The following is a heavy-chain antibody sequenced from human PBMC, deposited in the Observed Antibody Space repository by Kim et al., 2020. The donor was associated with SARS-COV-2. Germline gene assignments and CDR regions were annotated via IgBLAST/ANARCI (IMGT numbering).Heavy chain of an antibody. J-gene: IGHJ6*02. V-gene: IGHV3-30*07. CDR3: ARDLLVGGTSYGMDV. D-gene: IGHD1-26*01. Sequence: AGSLKGRFTISRDNSKNTLYLQMNILSAEDSAVYYCARDLLVGGTSYGMDVWGQGTTVTVSS.